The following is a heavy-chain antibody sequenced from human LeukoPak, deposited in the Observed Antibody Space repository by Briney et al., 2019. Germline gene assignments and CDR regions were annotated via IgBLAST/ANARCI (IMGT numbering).Heavy chain of an antibody. CDR3: ARAAGDYGDYDYFYYMDV. D-gene: IGHD4-17*01. J-gene: IGHJ6*03. Sequence: ASVKVSCKASGYTFTGYYVHWVRQAPGQGLEWMGWINPTSGGTKYAQKFQGRVTMTRDTSISTAYMELNTLRSDDTAMYYCARAAGDYGDYDYFYYMDVWGKGTTVTISS. CDR1: GYTFTGYY. V-gene: IGHV1-2*02. CDR2: INPTSGGT.